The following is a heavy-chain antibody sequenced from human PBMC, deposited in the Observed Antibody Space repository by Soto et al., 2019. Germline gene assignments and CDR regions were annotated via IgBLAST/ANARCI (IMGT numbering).Heavy chain of an antibody. CDR1: GYTFINFD. CDR2: MNPGSGKT. J-gene: IGHJ5*02. D-gene: IGHD6-13*01. V-gene: IGHV1-8*02. CDR3: ARMASAGTLNWFDP. Sequence: ASVKVSCKASGYTFINFDITWVRQAAGQGLEWPGWMNPGSGKTGYASKFQGRVAMTRDAYTGTSHLELSSLTSDDTAIYYCARMASAGTLNWFDPWGQGTLVTVSS.